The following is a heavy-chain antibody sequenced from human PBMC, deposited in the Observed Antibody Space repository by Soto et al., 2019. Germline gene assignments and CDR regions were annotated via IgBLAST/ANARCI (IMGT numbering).Heavy chain of an antibody. CDR1: GYSFTSYW. D-gene: IGHD4-17*01. Sequence: GESLKISCKGSGYSFTSYWISWVRQMPGKGLEWMGRIDPSDSYTNYSPSFQGHVTISADKSISTAYLQWSSLKASDTAMYYCARGHEYGGNSDAFDIWGQGTVVTVSS. CDR3: ARGHEYGGNSDAFDI. J-gene: IGHJ3*02. CDR2: IDPSDSYT. V-gene: IGHV5-10-1*01.